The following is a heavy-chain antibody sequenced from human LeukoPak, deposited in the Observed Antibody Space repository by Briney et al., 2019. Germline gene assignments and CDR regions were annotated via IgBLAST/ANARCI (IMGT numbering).Heavy chain of an antibody. V-gene: IGHV4-34*01. CDR3: ARLGYCTNGVCYGYYYGMDV. CDR1: GGSFSSYY. CDR2: INHSGST. D-gene: IGHD2-8*01. J-gene: IGHJ6*02. Sequence: SETLSLTCAVYGGSFSSYYWSWIRQPPGKGLEWIGEINHSGSTNYNPSLKSRVTISVDTSKNQFSLKLSSVTAADTAVYYCARLGYCTNGVCYGYYYGMDVWGQGTTVTVSS.